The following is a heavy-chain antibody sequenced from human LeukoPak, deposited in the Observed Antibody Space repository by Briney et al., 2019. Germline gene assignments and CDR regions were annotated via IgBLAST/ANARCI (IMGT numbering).Heavy chain of an antibody. CDR3: ARERGNYDILTDYYEGNGFDP. Sequence: GASVKVSCKASGYTFTSYGISWVRQAPGQGLGWMGWISAYNGNTNYAQKLQGRVTMTTDTSTSTAYMELTRLRSDDTAVYYCARERGNYDILTDYYEGNGFDPWGQGTLVTVSS. CDR2: ISAYNGNT. V-gene: IGHV1-18*01. CDR1: GYTFTSYG. D-gene: IGHD3-9*01. J-gene: IGHJ5*02.